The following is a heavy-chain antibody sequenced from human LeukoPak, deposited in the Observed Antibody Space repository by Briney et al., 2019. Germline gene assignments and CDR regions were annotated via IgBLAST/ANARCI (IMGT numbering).Heavy chain of an antibody. D-gene: IGHD6-13*01. V-gene: IGHV4-59*01. CDR2: IYYSGST. CDR1: GGSISSYY. Sequence: PSETLSLTCTVSGGSISSYYWSWIRQPPGKGLGWIGYIYYSGSTNYNPSLKSRVTISVDTSKNQFSLKLSSVTAADTAVYYCARGGSSSWYVRYYYYYMDVWGKGTTVTISS. CDR3: ARGGSSSWYVRYYYYYMDV. J-gene: IGHJ6*03.